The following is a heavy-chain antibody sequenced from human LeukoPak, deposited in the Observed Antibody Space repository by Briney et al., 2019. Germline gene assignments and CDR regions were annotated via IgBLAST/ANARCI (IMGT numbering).Heavy chain of an antibody. CDR2: IYYSGST. J-gene: IGHJ4*02. D-gene: IGHD3-9*01. V-gene: IGHV4-59*01. CDR1: VGSISSYY. CDR3: ARAPSYYDILTGYFPRGYLDY. Sequence: SETLSLTCTVSVGSISSYYWSWIRQPPGKGLGWIGYIYYSGSTNYNPSLKSRVTISVDTSKTQLSLKLSSVTAAATAVYYCARAPSYYDILTGYFPRGYLDYWGQGTLVTVSS.